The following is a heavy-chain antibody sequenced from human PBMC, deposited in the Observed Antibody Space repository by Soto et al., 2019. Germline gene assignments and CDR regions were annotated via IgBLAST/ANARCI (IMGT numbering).Heavy chain of an antibody. Sequence: QVQLQESGPGLVKPSQTLSLTCTVSGGSISSGDYYWSWIRQPPGKGLEWIGYIYYSGSTYYNPSRKSRVTISVDTSKNQFSLKLSSVTAADTAVYYCARNSGWGYNWFDPWGQGTLVTVSS. V-gene: IGHV4-30-4*01. CDR2: IYYSGST. CDR3: ARNSGWGYNWFDP. J-gene: IGHJ5*02. D-gene: IGHD6-19*01. CDR1: GGSISSGDYY.